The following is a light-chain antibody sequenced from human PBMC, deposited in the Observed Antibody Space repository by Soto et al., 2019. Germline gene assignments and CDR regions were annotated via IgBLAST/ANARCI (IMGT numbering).Light chain of an antibody. CDR1: QSIATY. CDR2: ASS. V-gene: IGKV1-39*01. J-gene: IGKJ4*01. Sequence: DIQMTQSPSSLSASVGDRVTITCRASQSIATYLNWYQQKPGKAPNLLIYASSTLQTGVPSTFSGSASGTRFTLTISSLQPEDSGTYYCQQTNSIPLTSGGGTKVDIK. CDR3: QQTNSIPLT.